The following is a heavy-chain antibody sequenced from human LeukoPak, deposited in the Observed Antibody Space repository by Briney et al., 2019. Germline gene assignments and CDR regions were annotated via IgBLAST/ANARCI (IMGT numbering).Heavy chain of an antibody. V-gene: IGHV4-34*01. Sequence: SETLSLTCAVYGGSFSGYYWSWIRQPPGKGLEWIGKINHSGSTNYNPSLKSRVTISVDTSKNQFSLKLSSVTAADTAVYYCARGGPYYDILTGYRYYYYYGMDVWGQGTTVTVSS. CDR2: INHSGST. CDR3: ARGGPYYDILTGYRYYYYYGMDV. CDR1: GGSFSGYY. J-gene: IGHJ6*02. D-gene: IGHD3-9*01.